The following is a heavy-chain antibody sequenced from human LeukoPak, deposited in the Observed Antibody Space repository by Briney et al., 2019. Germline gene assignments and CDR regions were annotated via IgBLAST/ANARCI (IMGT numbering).Heavy chain of an antibody. CDR2: IKEDGSEK. CDR1: GFTFNRDW. CDR3: ATKEPSTSGWSY. Sequence: GGSLRLSCAASGFTFNRDWTAWVRQAPGKGLEWVANIKEDGSEKNYVDSVKGRFTISRDNAVNSEYLQMNDLRAEDTGVYYCATKEPSTSGWSYWGQGTLVTVSS. V-gene: IGHV3-7*01. D-gene: IGHD6-19*01. J-gene: IGHJ4*02.